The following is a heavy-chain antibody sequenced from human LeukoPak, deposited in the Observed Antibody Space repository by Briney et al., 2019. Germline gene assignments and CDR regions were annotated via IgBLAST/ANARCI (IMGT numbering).Heavy chain of an antibody. Sequence: SETLSLTRTVSGDSISGSYWSWIRQSPGKGLQWIGYTDYNGYTRYNPSLKSRVTISVDTSKNQFSLKLSSVTAADTAMYFCARDDSGGGGHDYWGQGTLVIVSS. CDR1: GDSISGSY. J-gene: IGHJ4*02. V-gene: IGHV4-59*01. D-gene: IGHD3-16*01. CDR3: ARDDSGGGGHDY. CDR2: TDYNGYT.